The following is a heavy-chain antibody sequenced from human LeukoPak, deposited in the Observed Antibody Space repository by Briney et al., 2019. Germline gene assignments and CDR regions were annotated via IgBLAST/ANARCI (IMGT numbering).Heavy chain of an antibody. CDR1: GFTFSNYW. D-gene: IGHD3-16*01. CDR2: INQAGSEK. V-gene: IGHV3-7*01. Sequence: GGSLRLSCAASGFTFSNYWMTWVRQAPGKGLEWVANINQAGSEKYYVDSVKGRFTISRDNAENSLYLQSNSLTAEDTAVYYCARDATRGGDFDYWGQGTLVTVSS. CDR3: ARDATRGGDFDY. J-gene: IGHJ4*02.